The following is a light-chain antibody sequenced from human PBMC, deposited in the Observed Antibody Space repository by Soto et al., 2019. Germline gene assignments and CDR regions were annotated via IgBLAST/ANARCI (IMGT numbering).Light chain of an antibody. V-gene: IGKV3-11*01. CDR1: QFLSSY. J-gene: IGKJ5*01. CDR2: DTS. Sequence: ELVLTQSPATLSLSPGERATLSCRASQFLSSYLAWYQQQPGQPPRLLIYDTSNRAAGVPARFSGSQSGTDFTLTISSLEPEDFAVYLCHQPNKVGQGTRLEIK. CDR3: HQPNK.